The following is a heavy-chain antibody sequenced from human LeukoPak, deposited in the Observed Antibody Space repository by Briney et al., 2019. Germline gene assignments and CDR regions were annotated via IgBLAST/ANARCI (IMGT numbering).Heavy chain of an antibody. CDR2: IYYSGST. CDR1: GGSISSYY. CDR3: ARVAYGDYVAWDY. J-gene: IGHJ4*02. D-gene: IGHD4-17*01. Sequence: SETLSLTCTVSGGSISSYYWSWIRQPPGKGLEWIGYIYYSGSTNYNPSLKSRVTISVDTSKNQFSLKLSSVTAADTAVYYCARVAYGDYVAWDYWGQGTLVTVSS. V-gene: IGHV4-59*01.